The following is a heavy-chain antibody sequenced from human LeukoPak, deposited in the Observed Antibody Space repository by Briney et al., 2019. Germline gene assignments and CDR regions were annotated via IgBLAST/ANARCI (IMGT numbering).Heavy chain of an antibody. CDR3: TTDPYSGSHFDY. J-gene: IGHJ4*02. CDR2: IKSKSAGGTS. D-gene: IGHD1-26*01. Sequence: PGGTLRLSCAASGFTFSNAWMSWVRQAPGKGLEWVGRIKSKSAGGTSDYAAPVKGRFTISRDNSKNTLYLEMNSRKTEDAAVYYCTTDPYSGSHFDYWGQGTLVTVSS. CDR1: GFTFSNAW. V-gene: IGHV3-15*01.